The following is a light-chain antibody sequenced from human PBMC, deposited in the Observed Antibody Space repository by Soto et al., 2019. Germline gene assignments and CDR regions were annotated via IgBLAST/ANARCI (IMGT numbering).Light chain of an antibody. V-gene: IGKV3-11*01. CDR2: DAS. CDR3: QQRSNWPLT. CDR1: QSINSH. J-gene: IGKJ4*01. Sequence: EIVLTQSPTTLSLSPGERATLSCRASQSINSHLAWYQQKPGQAPRLLMYDASNRATDIPARFSGSGSGTDFTLTISSLDPEDFAVYYCQQRSNWPLTFGVGNKVEIK.